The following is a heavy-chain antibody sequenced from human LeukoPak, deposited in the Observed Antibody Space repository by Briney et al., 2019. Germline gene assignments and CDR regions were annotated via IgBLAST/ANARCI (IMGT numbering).Heavy chain of an antibody. V-gene: IGHV4-59*08. CDR3: ARLGDILTGYYKEYYFDY. CDR1: GGSISSYY. D-gene: IGHD3-9*01. Sequence: SETLSLTCTVSGGSISSYYWSWIRQPPGKGLEWIGYIYYSGSTNYNPSLKSRVTISVDTSKNQFSLKLSSVTAADTAVYYCARLGDILTGYYKEYYFDYWGQGTLVTVSS. J-gene: IGHJ4*02. CDR2: IYYSGST.